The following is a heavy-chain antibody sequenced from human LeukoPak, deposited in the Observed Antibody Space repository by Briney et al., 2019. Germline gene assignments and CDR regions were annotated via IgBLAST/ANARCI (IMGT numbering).Heavy chain of an antibody. Sequence: HPGGSLRLSCAASGFTFSSYAMHWVRQAPGKGLEWVSFIRYDGSNKYYADSVKGRFTISRDNSKNTLYLQMNSLRAEDAAVYHCAKDFYSGSGTYYTRFDYWGQGTLVTVSS. CDR3: AKDFYSGSGTYYTRFDY. V-gene: IGHV3-30*02. D-gene: IGHD3-10*01. CDR2: IRYDGSNK. CDR1: GFTFSSYA. J-gene: IGHJ4*02.